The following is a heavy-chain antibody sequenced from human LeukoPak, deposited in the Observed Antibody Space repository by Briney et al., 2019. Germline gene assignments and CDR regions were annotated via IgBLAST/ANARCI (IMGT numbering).Heavy chain of an antibody. Sequence: PSETLSLTCTVSGGSISSYYWSWIRQPPGKGLEWIGYIYTSGSTNYNPSLKSRVTISVDTSKNQFSLKLRSVTAADTAAYYCARSGRGYSYGPMYYFDYWGQGTLVTVSS. CDR1: GGSISSYY. D-gene: IGHD5-18*01. CDR3: ARSGRGYSYGPMYYFDY. CDR2: IYTSGST. V-gene: IGHV4-4*08. J-gene: IGHJ4*02.